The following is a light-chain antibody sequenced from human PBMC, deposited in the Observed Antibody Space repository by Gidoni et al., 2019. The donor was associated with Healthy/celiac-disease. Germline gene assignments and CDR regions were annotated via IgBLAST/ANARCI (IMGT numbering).Light chain of an antibody. CDR1: QGISSY. Sequence: DIPLTQSPSFLSASVGDRVTITCRASQGISSYLAWYQRKPGKAPKLLIYAASTSQSGVPSRVSGSGSGTEFTLTISRLQPEDFAAYSRQQIILFGQGTRLEIK. CDR3: QQIIL. CDR2: AAS. V-gene: IGKV1-9*01. J-gene: IGKJ5*01.